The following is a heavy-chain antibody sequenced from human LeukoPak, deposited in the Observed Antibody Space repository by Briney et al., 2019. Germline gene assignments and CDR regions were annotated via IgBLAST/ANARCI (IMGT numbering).Heavy chain of an antibody. CDR1: GGSISSGDYY. Sequence: PSETLSLTCTVSGGSISSGDYYWSWIRQPPGKGLEWIGYIYYSGSTYYNPSLKSRVTISVDTSKNQFSLKLSSVTAADTAVYYCARTSYDFRSGYPHPFDYWGQGTLVTVSS. D-gene: IGHD3-3*01. V-gene: IGHV4-30-4*01. CDR3: ARTSYDFRSGYPHPFDY. J-gene: IGHJ4*02. CDR2: IYYSGST.